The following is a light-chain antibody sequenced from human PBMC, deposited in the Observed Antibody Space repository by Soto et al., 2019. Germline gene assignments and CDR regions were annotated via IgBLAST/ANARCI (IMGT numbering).Light chain of an antibody. CDR2: DAS. J-gene: IGKJ1*01. CDR3: QQYETFSGT. V-gene: IGKV1-5*01. CDR1: QSVIGW. Sequence: DIHVTHSPSTLAASLVDTVTFACRAIQSVIGWLAFYQQKPGEAPKLLIYDASALPRGVPSRFSGSGSGTKFTLTIASLQPDDFATYYCQQYETFSGTFGPGTKVDIK.